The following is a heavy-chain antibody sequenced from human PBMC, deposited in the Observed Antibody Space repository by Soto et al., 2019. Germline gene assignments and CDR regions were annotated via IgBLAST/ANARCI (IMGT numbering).Heavy chain of an antibody. J-gene: IGHJ6*02. CDR1: GFTFRNYG. CDR2: ISHDGSNQ. V-gene: IGHV3-30*18. CDR3: AKVVVAANSYYYYDMDV. Sequence: QVQLVESGGGMVQPGRSLRLSCAASGFTFRNYGMHWVRQAPSKGLEWVAVISHDGSNQYYADSVKGRFTISRDNSQNTLYLQMNSLRADDTAVYYCAKVVVAANSYYYYDMDVWGQGTTVTVSS. D-gene: IGHD2-15*01.